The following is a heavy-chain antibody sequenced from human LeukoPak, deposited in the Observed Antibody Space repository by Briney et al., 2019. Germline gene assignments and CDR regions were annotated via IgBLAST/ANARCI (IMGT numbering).Heavy chain of an antibody. CDR1: GFTFSSYG. V-gene: IGHV3-30*02. CDR3: AKGRYSSSPFDY. J-gene: IGHJ4*02. Sequence: GGSLRLSCAASGFTFSSYGMHWVRQAPGKGLEWVAFIRYDGSNKYYADSVKGRFTISRDNSKNTLYLQMNSLRAEDTAVYYCAKGRYSSSPFDYWGQGTLVTVSS. D-gene: IGHD6-6*01. CDR2: IRYDGSNK.